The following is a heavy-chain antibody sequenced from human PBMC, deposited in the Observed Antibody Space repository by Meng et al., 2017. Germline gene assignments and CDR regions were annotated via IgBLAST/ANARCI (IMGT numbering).Heavy chain of an antibody. V-gene: IGHV4/OR15-8*02. D-gene: IGHD6-19*01. CDR2: IYHGGNT. J-gene: IGHJ4*02. Sequence: QVQRRGWGAGVGKSSGTLFHTFVVSGSSINRVDWWSWVRQPPGKGLEWIGEIYHGGNTNYNPSLKSRVTISIDKSKNQFSLKLSSVTAADTAVYYCASWIYSCGWQWGQGTLVTVSS. CDR1: GSSINRVDW. CDR3: ASWIYSCGWQ.